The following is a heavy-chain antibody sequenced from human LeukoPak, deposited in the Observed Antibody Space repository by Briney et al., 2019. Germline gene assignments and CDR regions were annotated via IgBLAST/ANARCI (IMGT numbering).Heavy chain of an antibody. CDR1: GFAFSSYW. CDR2: MDSDGSSI. D-gene: IGHD3-3*01. J-gene: IGHJ4*02. Sequence: GGSLRLSCATSGFAFSSYWMHWVRQAPGKGLVWVSRMDSDGSSINYADSVKGRFTISRDNAKNTLYLQMNSLRAEDTAVYYCATMDRPVDYWGQGTLVTVSS. V-gene: IGHV3-74*01. CDR3: ATMDRPVDY.